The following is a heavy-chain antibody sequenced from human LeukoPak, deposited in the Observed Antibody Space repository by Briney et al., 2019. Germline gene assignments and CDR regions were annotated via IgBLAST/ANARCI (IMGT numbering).Heavy chain of an antibody. V-gene: IGHV4-4*07. Sequence: SETLSLTCTVSGGSINNYYWSWIRQPAGKGLEWIGRIYNGGIITYNPPLKSRVTMSIDTSNNQFSLRLRFVTAADTAVYYCARDSGTTGEVKFDPWGQGTLVTVSS. CDR3: ARDSGTTGEVKFDP. CDR2: IYNGGII. CDR1: GGSINNYY. J-gene: IGHJ5*02. D-gene: IGHD3-10*01.